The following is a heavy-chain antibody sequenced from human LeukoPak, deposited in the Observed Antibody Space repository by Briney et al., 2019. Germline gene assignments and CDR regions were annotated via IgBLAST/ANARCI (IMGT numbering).Heavy chain of an antibody. CDR2: ISYDGSNK. J-gene: IGHJ4*02. D-gene: IGHD6-13*01. CDR1: GFTFSSYG. CDR3: AKGGSSWAY. Sequence: PGGSLRLSSAASGFTFSSYGMHWVRQAPGKGLEWVAVISYDGSNKYYADSVKGRFTISRDNSKNTLYLQMNSLRAEDTAVYYCAKGGSSWAYWGQGTLVTVSS. V-gene: IGHV3-30*18.